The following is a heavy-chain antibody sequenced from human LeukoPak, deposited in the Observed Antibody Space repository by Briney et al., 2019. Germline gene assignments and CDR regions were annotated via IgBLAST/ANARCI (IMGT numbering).Heavy chain of an antibody. J-gene: IGHJ4*02. CDR1: GFTFSSYA. D-gene: IGHD3-10*01. Sequence: PGGSLRLSCAASGFTFSSYAMSWVRQAPGKGLEWVAVISYDGSNEYYAESVKGRFTISGDSSENTLYLEMNSLRVEDTAVYYCARVGYYSSGPFSYFDYWGQGTLVTVSS. CDR3: ARVGYYSSGPFSYFDY. V-gene: IGHV3-30-3*01. CDR2: ISYDGSNE.